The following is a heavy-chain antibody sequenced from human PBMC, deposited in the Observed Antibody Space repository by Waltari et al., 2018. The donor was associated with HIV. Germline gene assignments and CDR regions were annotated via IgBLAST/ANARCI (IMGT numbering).Heavy chain of an antibody. Sequence: EVQLVESGGGLVQPGRSLRLSCAASGFSFSYYSMNWVRQAPGKGLEWISYISSSSSNIKYADSVKGRFTISRDNTKRSLDLHMNNLRDEDTAVYFCARDTLNLYFGLDVWGQGTTVSVSS. CDR1: GFSFSYYS. CDR3: ARDTLNLYFGLDV. CDR2: ISSSSSNI. J-gene: IGHJ6*02. V-gene: IGHV3-48*02.